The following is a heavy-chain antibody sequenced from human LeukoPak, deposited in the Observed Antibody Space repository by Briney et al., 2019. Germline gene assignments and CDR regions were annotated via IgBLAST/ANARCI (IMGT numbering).Heavy chain of an antibody. D-gene: IGHD6-19*01. J-gene: IGHJ5*02. CDR3: AKSGSGWSNWFDP. CDR1: GFTFSNYA. CDR2: ISYDGSNK. Sequence: GGSLRLSCAALGFTFSNYAMHWVRQAPGKGLEWVAVISYDGSNKYSADSVKGRFTISRDNSKNTLYLQMNSLRAEDTAMYYCAKSGSGWSNWFDPWGQGTLVTVSS. V-gene: IGHV3-30*04.